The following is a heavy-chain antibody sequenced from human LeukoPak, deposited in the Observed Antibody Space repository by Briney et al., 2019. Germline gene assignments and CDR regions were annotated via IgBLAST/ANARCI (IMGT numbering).Heavy chain of an antibody. CDR3: ARDGVAAGIYFDY. D-gene: IGHD6-13*01. Sequence: GSLRLSCAVSGFTFSSHWMSWVRQAPGKGLEWVANINQDGSEKHYVDSVKGRFTISRDNAKNSLYLQMNSLRVEDTAVYYCARDGVAAGIYFDYWGQGTLVTVSS. CDR2: INQDGSEK. V-gene: IGHV3-7*01. CDR1: GFTFSSHW. J-gene: IGHJ4*02.